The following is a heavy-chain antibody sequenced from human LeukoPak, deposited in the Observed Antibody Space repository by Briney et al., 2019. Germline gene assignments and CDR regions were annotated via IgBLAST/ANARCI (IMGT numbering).Heavy chain of an antibody. V-gene: IGHV4-38-2*01. Sequence: LRLSCAASGFTFSDHYMDWVRQAPGKGLEWIGSIYYSGSTYYNPSLKSRVTISVETSKNQFSLKLSSVTAADTAVYYCASGGSSGWFPFDYWGQGTLVTVSS. CDR2: IYYSGST. D-gene: IGHD6-19*01. CDR3: ASGGSSGWFPFDY. J-gene: IGHJ4*02. CDR1: GFTFSDHY.